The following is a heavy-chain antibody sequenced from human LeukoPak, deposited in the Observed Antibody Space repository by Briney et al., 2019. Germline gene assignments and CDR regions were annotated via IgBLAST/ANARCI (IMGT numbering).Heavy chain of an antibody. CDR3: AKDGLLLWFGESNWFDP. J-gene: IGHJ5*02. Sequence: GGTLRLSCAASGFTFSSYGMSWVRQAPGKGLEWVAVISYDGSNKYYADSVKGRFTISRDNSKNTLYLQMNSLRAEDTAVYYCAKDGLLLWFGESNWFDPWGQGTLVTVSS. CDR2: ISYDGSNK. V-gene: IGHV3-30*18. D-gene: IGHD3-10*01. CDR1: GFTFSSYG.